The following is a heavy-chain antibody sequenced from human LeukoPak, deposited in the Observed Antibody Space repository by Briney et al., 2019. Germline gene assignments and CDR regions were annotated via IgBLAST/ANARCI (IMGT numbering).Heavy chain of an antibody. CDR1: GFTFEDYG. D-gene: IGHD6-19*01. CDR2: LSGDGGTT. J-gene: IGHJ4*01. Sequence: GGSLRLSCAASGFTFEDYGMHWVRQAPGKGLEWVSILSGDGGTTLYADSVKGRFTISRDNSKNSLYLEMNSLRTDDTAFYYCAKGIAVAGFHFDYWGHGTPVIVSS. CDR3: AKGIAVAGFHFDY. V-gene: IGHV3-43*02.